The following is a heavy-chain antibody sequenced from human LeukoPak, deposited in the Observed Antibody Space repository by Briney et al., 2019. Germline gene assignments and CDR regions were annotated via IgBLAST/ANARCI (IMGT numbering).Heavy chain of an antibody. J-gene: IGHJ5*02. V-gene: IGHV4-61*02. D-gene: IGHD3-9*01. Sequence: SETLSLTCTVSGGSISSGSYYWSWIRQPAGKGLEWIGRIYTSGSTNYNPSLKSRVTISVDTSKNQFSLKLSSVTAADTAVYYCARGRGDILTWGQGTLVTVSS. CDR2: IYTSGST. CDR1: GGSISSGSYY. CDR3: ARGRGDILT.